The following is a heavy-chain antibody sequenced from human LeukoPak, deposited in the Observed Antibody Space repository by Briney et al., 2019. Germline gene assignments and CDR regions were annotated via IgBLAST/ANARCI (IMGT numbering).Heavy chain of an antibody. J-gene: IGHJ4*02. CDR3: ARDMTPTTVTTIYDY. CDR1: GFTFSSYW. Sequence: PGGSLRLSCAASGFTFSSYWMSWVRQAPGKGLEWVANIKQDGSEKYYVDSVKGRFTISRDNAKNSLYLQTNSLRAEDTAVYYCARDMTPTTVTTIYDYWGQGTLVTVSS. V-gene: IGHV3-7*01. D-gene: IGHD4-17*01. CDR2: IKQDGSEK.